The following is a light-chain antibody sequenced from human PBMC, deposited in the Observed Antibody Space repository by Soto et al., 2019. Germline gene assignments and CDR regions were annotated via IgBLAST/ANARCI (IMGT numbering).Light chain of an antibody. CDR1: QGISSY. J-gene: IGKJ1*01. V-gene: IGKV1-8*01. Sequence: AIRMTQSPSSFSASTGDRVTITCRASQGISSYLAWYQQKLGKAPKLLIYAASTLQSGVPSRFSGSGSGTDFTLTISCLQSEDFATYYCQQYFGTFGQGTKVEIK. CDR2: AAS. CDR3: QQYFGT.